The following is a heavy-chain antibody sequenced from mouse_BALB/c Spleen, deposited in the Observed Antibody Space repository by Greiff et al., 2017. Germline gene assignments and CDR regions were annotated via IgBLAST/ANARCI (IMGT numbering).Heavy chain of an antibody. CDR2: IYPYNGGT. CDR1: GYTFTDYN. V-gene: IGHV1S29*02. J-gene: IGHJ2*01. CDR3: ARAYLYFDY. Sequence: VQLQQSGPELVKPGASVKISCKASGYTFTDYNMHWVKQSHGKSLEWIGYIYPYNGGTGYNQKFKSKATLTVDNSSSTAYMELRSLTSEDSAVYYCARAYLYFDYWGQGTTLTVSS. D-gene: IGHD5-5*01.